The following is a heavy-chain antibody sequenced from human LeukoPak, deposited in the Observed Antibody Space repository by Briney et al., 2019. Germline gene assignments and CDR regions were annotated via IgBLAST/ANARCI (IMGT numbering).Heavy chain of an antibody. J-gene: IGHJ5*02. Sequence: GGSLRLSCVASGFTFSTFGMNWVRQAPGKGLEWVAVISYDGSNTYYADSVKGRFVLSRDNPKNTIYLQMNSLSVEDTAVYYCAKDREVGRVMVVGCGFDTWGQGTVVTVSS. CDR1: GFTFSTFG. CDR2: ISYDGSNT. CDR3: AKDREVGRVMVVGCGFDT. D-gene: IGHD2-15*01. V-gene: IGHV3-30*18.